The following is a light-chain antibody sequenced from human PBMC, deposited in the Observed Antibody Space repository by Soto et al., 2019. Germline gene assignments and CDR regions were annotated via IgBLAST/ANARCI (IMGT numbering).Light chain of an antibody. CDR1: QSISSS. CDR3: QQYNNWPKT. Sequence: IVMTHSPATLSVSPGERATLSWRASQSISSSLAWYQQRPGQAPRLLIYGTTTRAAGVPSRFSGSGSGAEFTLTISRLQSEDFAFYYCQQYNNWPKTLGQGTKV. CDR2: GTT. V-gene: IGKV3-15*01. J-gene: IGKJ1*01.